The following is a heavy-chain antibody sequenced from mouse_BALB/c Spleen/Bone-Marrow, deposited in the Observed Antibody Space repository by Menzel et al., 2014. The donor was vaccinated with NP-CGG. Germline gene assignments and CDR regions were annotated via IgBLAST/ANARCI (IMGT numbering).Heavy chain of an antibody. CDR3: ARRGTGVDY. D-gene: IGHD4-1*01. Sequence: QVQLKESGAELVRPGTSVKISCKASGYTFTNYWLGWVKQSPGHGLEWIGDIYPGGGYTNYNEKFKGKATLTADTSSSTAYMQLSSLTSEDSAVYFCARRGTGVDYWGQGTTLTVSS. J-gene: IGHJ2*01. V-gene: IGHV1-63*02. CDR2: IYPGGGYT. CDR1: GYTFTNYW.